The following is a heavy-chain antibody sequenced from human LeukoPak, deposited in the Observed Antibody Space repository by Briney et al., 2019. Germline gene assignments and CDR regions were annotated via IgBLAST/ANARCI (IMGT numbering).Heavy chain of an antibody. D-gene: IGHD3-9*01. CDR1: EYSFTTYW. J-gene: IGHJ4*02. CDR2: IYPGDSET. V-gene: IGHV5-51*01. CDR3: ARRGNWFHFDY. Sequence: GESLKISCKGSEYSFTTYWIAWVRQMPGKGLEWMGMIYPGDSETKYSPSFQGQVTISADKSISTAYLQWSSLKASDTAMYYCARRGNWFHFDYWGQGTLVTVSS.